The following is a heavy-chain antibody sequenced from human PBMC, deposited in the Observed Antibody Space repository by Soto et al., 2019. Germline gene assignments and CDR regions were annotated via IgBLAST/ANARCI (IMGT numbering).Heavy chain of an antibody. D-gene: IGHD3-22*01. CDR3: ALRGYYDSSGYPDY. V-gene: IGHV5-10-1*01. J-gene: IGHJ4*02. CDR2: IDPSDSYT. CDR1: GYSFSSYW. Sequence: PGESLKISCKGSGYSFSSYWITWVRQMPGKGLEWMGRIDPSDSYTNYSPSFQGHVTISADKSITTAYLQWSSLKASDTAMYYCALRGYYDSSGYPDYWGQGTLVTVSS.